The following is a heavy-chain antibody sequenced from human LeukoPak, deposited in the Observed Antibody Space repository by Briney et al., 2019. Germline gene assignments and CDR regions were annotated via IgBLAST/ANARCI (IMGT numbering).Heavy chain of an antibody. CDR1: GFTFSNYG. V-gene: IGHV3-30*02. CDR2: IRYDGSNH. CDR3: AKYRTATAPPRNFDC. J-gene: IGHJ4*02. Sequence: PGGSLRLSCAASGFTFSNYGVHWVRQAPGKGLEWVSFIRYDGSNHYYADSVKGRFTISRDNSKNTLYLQMNSLSSDDTAVYYCAKYRTATAPPRNFDCWGQGTLVTVSS. D-gene: IGHD1-26*01.